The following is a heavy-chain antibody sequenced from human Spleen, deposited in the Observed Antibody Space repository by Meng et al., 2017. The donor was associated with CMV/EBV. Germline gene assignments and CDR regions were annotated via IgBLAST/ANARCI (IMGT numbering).Heavy chain of an antibody. CDR2: VSWNGETI. CDR1: GFTFSSYD. D-gene: IGHD1-26*01. CDR3: ARDWYPSGSYRSQKSYYHGMDV. V-gene: IGHV3-9*01. J-gene: IGHJ6*02. Sequence: SLKISCAASGFTFSSYDMHWVRQAPGKGLEWVSGVSWNGETIGYADSVTGRFTIPRDNAKNSLHLEINSLRGEDTALYYCARDWYPSGSYRSQKSYYHGMDVWGLGTTVTVSS.